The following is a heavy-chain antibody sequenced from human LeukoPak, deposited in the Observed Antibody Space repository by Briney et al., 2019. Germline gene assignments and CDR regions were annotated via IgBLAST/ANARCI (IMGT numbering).Heavy chain of an antibody. J-gene: IGHJ4*02. V-gene: IGHV3-21*04. CDR2: ISTSSSYI. Sequence: GGSLRLFCAGSGFIFSRHSMNWVRQAPGKGLECVSSISTSSSYIYYAHSVTGLLTLSRDNAKHSLYLQINSQRGEHTALTDCARTRASYEGVLDYWGQGTLVTVSS. D-gene: IGHD1-26*01. CDR1: GFIFSRHS. CDR3: ARTRASYEGVLDY.